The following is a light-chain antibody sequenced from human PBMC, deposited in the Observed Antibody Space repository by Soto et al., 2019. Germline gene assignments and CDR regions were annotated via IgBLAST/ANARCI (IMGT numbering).Light chain of an antibody. CDR1: SSDVGGYNY. CDR2: EVS. J-gene: IGLJ2*01. CDR3: SSYTSSSTLV. Sequence: QSVLTQPASVSGSPGQSITISCTGTSSDVGGYNYVSWYQQHPGKAPKLMIYEVSNRPSGVSNRFSGSKSANTASLTISGLQAEDEADYYCSSYTSSSTLVFGGGTKLTV. V-gene: IGLV2-14*01.